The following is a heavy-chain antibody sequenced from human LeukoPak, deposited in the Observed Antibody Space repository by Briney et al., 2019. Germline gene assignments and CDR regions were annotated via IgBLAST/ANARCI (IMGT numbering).Heavy chain of an antibody. Sequence: SETLSLTCTVSGGSLSSYYWSWIRQPPGKGLEWIGYIYYSGSTNYNPSLKSRVTISVDTSKNQFSLKLSSVTAADTAVYYCARGLSSSWTDWYFDLWGRGTLVTVSS. V-gene: IGHV4-59*01. CDR1: GGSLSSYY. CDR2: IYYSGST. J-gene: IGHJ2*01. D-gene: IGHD6-13*01. CDR3: ARGLSSSWTDWYFDL.